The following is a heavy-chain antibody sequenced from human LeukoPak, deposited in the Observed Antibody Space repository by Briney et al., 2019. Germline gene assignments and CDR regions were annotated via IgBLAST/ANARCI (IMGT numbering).Heavy chain of an antibody. D-gene: IGHD2-15*01. Sequence: GGSLRLSCAASGFTFSNYGMQWVRQAPGKGLEWVAVIWHDGSNKYYADSVKGRFTISRENSKNSLYLQLNSLKTEDTAVYYCTTDRGIVVVVAAIHRDYWGQGTLVTVSS. CDR3: TTDRGIVVVVAAIHRDY. J-gene: IGHJ4*02. CDR1: GFTFSNYG. CDR2: IWHDGSNK. V-gene: IGHV3-33*01.